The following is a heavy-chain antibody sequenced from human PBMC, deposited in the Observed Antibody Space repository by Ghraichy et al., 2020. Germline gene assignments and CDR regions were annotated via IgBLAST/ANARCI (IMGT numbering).Heavy chain of an antibody. V-gene: IGHV3-53*01. CDR1: GLAVSSNY. J-gene: IGHJ4*02. Sequence: GGSLRLSCAASGLAVSSNYMSWVRQAPGKGLEWVSVIYPAGNTYYADSVKGRFTISRDISGNTLYLQMNSLRAEDTAMYYCARLSTSNAFDYWDQGTLVTVSS. CDR2: IYPAGNT. D-gene: IGHD5/OR15-5a*01. CDR3: ARLSTSNAFDY.